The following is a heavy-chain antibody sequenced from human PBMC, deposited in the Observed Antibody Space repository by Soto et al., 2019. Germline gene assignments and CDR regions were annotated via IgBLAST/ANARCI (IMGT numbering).Heavy chain of an antibody. CDR1: GYSFTSYW. D-gene: IGHD3-22*01. Sequence: GESLKISCNGSGYSFTSYWISWVRQMPGKGREWMGRIDPSDSYTNYSPSFQGHVTISADKSISTAYLQWSSLKASDTAMYYCASQGYYDSSGLFNYWGQGTLVTVSS. CDR2: IDPSDSYT. CDR3: ASQGYYDSSGLFNY. V-gene: IGHV5-10-1*01. J-gene: IGHJ4*02.